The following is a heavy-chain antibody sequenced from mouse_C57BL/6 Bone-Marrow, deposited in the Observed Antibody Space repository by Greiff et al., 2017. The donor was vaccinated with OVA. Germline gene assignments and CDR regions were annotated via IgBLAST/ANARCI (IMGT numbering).Heavy chain of an antibody. CDR1: GFTFSSYA. J-gene: IGHJ1*03. V-gene: IGHV5-4*01. CDR2: ISDGGSYT. CDR3: ARIYYYGSSYPRYWYFDV. Sequence: EVQLQESGGGLVKPGGSLKLSCAASGFTFSSYAMSWVRQTPEKRLEWVATISDGGSYTYYPDNVKGRFTISRDNAKNNLYLQMSHLKSEDTAMYYCARIYYYGSSYPRYWYFDVWGTGTTVTVSS. D-gene: IGHD1-1*01.